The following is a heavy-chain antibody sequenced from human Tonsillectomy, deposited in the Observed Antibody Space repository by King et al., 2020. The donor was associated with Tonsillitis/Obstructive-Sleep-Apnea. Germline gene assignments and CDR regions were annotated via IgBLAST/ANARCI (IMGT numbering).Heavy chain of an antibody. CDR1: GFTFGDYA. Sequence: VQLVESGGGLVQPGRSLRLSCTASGFTFGDYAMSWVRQAPGKGLEWVGFIRSKAYGGTTEYAASVKGRFTISRDDSKSIAYLRMNSLKTEDTAVYYCTRDPGYDILTGSRHDYWGQGTLVTVPS. CDR2: IRSKAYGGTT. D-gene: IGHD3-9*01. CDR3: TRDPGYDILTGSRHDY. J-gene: IGHJ4*02. V-gene: IGHV3-49*04.